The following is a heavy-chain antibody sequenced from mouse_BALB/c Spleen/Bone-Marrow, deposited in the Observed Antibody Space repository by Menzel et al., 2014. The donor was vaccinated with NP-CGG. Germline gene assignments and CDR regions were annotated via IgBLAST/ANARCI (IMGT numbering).Heavy chain of an antibody. CDR2: ISNGGGST. Sequence: EAQGVESGGGLVQPGGSLKLSCAASGFTFSSYTMSWVRQTPEKRLEWVAYISNGGGSTYYPDTVKGRYTIPRDNAKNTLYLQMSSLKSEDTAMYYCARHVGNPYAMDYWGQGTSVTVSS. CDR3: ARHVGNPYAMDY. V-gene: IGHV5-12-2*01. D-gene: IGHD3-1*01. J-gene: IGHJ4*01. CDR1: GFTFSSYT.